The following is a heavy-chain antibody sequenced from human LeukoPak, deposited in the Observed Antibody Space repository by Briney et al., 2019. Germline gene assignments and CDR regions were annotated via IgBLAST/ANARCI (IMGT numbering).Heavy chain of an antibody. J-gene: IGHJ4*02. CDR3: ARDGNYYDSSGYYEAWNY. Sequence: GGSLRLSCAASGFTFSSYWMSWVRQAPGKGLEWVANIKQDGSEKYYVDSVKGRFTISRDNAKNSLYLQMNSLRAEDTAVYYCARDGNYYDSSGYYEAWNYWGQGTLVTVSS. CDR2: IKQDGSEK. D-gene: IGHD3-22*01. CDR1: GFTFSSYW. V-gene: IGHV3-7*01.